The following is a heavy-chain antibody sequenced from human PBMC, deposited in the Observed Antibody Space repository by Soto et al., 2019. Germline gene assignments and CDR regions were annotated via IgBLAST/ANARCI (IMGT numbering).Heavy chain of an antibody. J-gene: IGHJ6*02. CDR2: IIPIFGTA. V-gene: IGHV1-69*13. CDR1: GGTFSSYA. Sequence: GASVKVSCKASGGTFSSYAISWVRQAPGQRLEWMGGIIPIFGTANYAQKFQGRVTITADESTSTAYMELSSLRSEDTAVYYCARQYCSGGSCYYYYGMDVWGQGTTVTVS. CDR3: ARQYCSGGSCYYYYGMDV. D-gene: IGHD2-15*01.